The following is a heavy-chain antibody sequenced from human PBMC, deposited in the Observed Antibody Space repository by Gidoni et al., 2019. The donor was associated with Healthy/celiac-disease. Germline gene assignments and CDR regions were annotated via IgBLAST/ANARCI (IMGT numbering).Heavy chain of an antibody. Sequence: QLQLQESGPGLVKPSETLSRTCTVSGGSISSSSYYWGWNRQPPGKGLEWIGSIYYSGITYYNPSLKSRVTIAVDTSKNQFSPKLSSVTASDTAVYCCARQMCYNDSSGSCYFDLWGRGTLVTVSS. D-gene: IGHD3-22*01. CDR3: ARQMCYNDSSGSCYFDL. J-gene: IGHJ2*01. CDR1: GGSISSSSYY. CDR2: IYYSGIT. V-gene: IGHV4-39*01.